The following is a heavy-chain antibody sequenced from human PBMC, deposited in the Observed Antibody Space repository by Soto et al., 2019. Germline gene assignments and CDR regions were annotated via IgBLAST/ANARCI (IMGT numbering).Heavy chain of an antibody. CDR1: GFTFSNSA. CDR2: IVVGSGNT. J-gene: IGHJ4*02. CDR3: AADYDFWSGHYTFAY. V-gene: IGHV1-58*01. Sequence: SVKVSCKASGFTFSNSAVQWVRQGRGQRLEWIGWIVVGSGNTNYAQKFQERVTIMRDMSTSTAYMELSSLRSEDTAVYYCAADYDFWSGHYTFAYWGQGTLVTVAS. D-gene: IGHD3-3*01.